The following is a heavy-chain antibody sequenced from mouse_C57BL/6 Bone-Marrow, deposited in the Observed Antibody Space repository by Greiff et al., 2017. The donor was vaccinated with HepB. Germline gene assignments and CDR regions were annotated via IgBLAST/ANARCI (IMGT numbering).Heavy chain of an antibody. V-gene: IGHV1-82*01. J-gene: IGHJ2*01. CDR3: ASLLLRGY. CDR2: IYPGDGDT. CDR1: GYAFSSSW. Sequence: VKLQESGPELVKPGASVKISCKASGYAFSSSWMNWVKQRPGKGLEWIGRIYPGDGDTNYNGKFKGKATLTADKSSSTAYMQLSSLTSEDSAVYFCASLLLRGYWGQGTTLTVSS. D-gene: IGHD1-1*01.